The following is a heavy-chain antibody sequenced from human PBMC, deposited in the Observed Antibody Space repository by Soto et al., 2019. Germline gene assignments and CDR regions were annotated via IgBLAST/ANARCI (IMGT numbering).Heavy chain of an antibody. Sequence: TSETLSLTCTVSGGSISSYYWSWIRQPPGKGLEWIGYIYYSGSTNYNPSLKSRVTISVDTSKNQFSLKLSSVTAADTAVYYCARVEDYYYYMHVWGKGTTVTVSS. CDR2: IYYSGST. CDR1: GGSISSYY. J-gene: IGHJ6*03. CDR3: ARVEDYYYYMHV. V-gene: IGHV4-59*12.